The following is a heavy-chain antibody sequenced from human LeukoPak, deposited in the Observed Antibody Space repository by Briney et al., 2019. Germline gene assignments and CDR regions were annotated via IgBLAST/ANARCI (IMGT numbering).Heavy chain of an antibody. J-gene: IGHJ3*02. CDR2: LSSSSDYI. Sequence: GGSLRLSCAASGFTFTNYHMDWVRQAPGKGLEWVSFLSSSSDYISYADSVKGRFTISRDNAKNSLFLRMNSLRAEDTAIYYCAKRKYSDSDLRAFDIWGQGTMVTVSS. V-gene: IGHV3-21*01. D-gene: IGHD5-12*01. CDR3: AKRKYSDSDLRAFDI. CDR1: GFTFTNYH.